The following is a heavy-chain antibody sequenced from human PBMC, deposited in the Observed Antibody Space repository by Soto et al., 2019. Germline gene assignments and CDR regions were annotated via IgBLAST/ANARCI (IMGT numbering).Heavy chain of an antibody. V-gene: IGHV3-48*01. CDR2: ISSSSSSTI. CDR1: GFTFSSYS. CDR3: AKSTPGAPKINGLEV. J-gene: IGHJ6*02. Sequence: PGGSLRLSCAASGFTFSSYSMNWVRQAPGKGLEWVSYISSSSSSTIYYADSVKGRFTISRDNAKNSLYLQMNSLRAEDTAVYYCAKSTPGAPKINGLEVWGLGTMVTVSS. D-gene: IGHD1-26*01.